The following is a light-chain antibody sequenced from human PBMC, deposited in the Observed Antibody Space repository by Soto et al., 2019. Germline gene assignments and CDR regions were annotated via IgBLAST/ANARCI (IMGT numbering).Light chain of an antibody. Sequence: DMEMTQSPSSLSASVGDRVTITCRASQSISNYLNWYQHKPGKVPKLLIYAASSLQSGVPTRFSGSGSGPDFTLTINSLQPEDCATYYCQQSYGTPLTFGGGTKIEIK. J-gene: IGKJ4*01. V-gene: IGKV1-39*01. CDR1: QSISNY. CDR3: QQSYGTPLT. CDR2: AAS.